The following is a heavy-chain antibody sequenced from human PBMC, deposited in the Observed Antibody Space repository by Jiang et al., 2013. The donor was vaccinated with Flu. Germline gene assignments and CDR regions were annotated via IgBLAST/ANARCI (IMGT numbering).Heavy chain of an antibody. Sequence: VQLVESGGGLVQPGGSLRLSCAASGFTVSSNYMSWVRQAPGKGLEWVSVIYSGGSTYYADSVKGRFTISRDNSKNTLYLQMNSLRAEDTAVYYCARYTRFRGAKNAVKTYYYYGMDVWGQGTTVTVSS. D-gene: IGHD6-19*01. CDR2: IYSGGST. CDR3: ARYTRFRGAKNAVKTYYYYGMDV. CDR1: GFTVSSNY. J-gene: IGHJ6*02. V-gene: IGHV3-66*02.